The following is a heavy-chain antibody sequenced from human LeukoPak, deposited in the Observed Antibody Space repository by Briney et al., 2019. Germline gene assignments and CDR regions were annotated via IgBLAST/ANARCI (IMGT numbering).Heavy chain of an antibody. D-gene: IGHD5-12*01. CDR2: IYTSGST. Sequence: SETLSLTCTVSGGSISSGSYYWSWIRQPAGKGLEWIGRIYTSGSTNYNPSLKSRVTISVDTSKNQFSLKLSSVTAADTAVYYCARCGYSGYGGFDYWDQGTLVTVSS. J-gene: IGHJ4*02. V-gene: IGHV4-61*02. CDR1: GGSISSGSYY. CDR3: ARCGYSGYGGFDY.